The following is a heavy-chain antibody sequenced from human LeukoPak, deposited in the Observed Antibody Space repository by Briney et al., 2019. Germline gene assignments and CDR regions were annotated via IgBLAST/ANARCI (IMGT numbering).Heavy chain of an antibody. CDR1: GFTFRDAW. J-gene: IGHJ4*02. V-gene: IGHV3-15*01. D-gene: IGHD2-15*01. Sequence: GGSLRLSCAGSGFTFRDAWMSWVRQAPGKGLEWVGRMKSIGGGGTTDYAAPVKGRFTISRDDAKNTLYLEMSSLKTEDTAVYYCSTDLSSYCSGGNCFLSYWGQGTLVTVSS. CDR2: MKSIGGGGTT. CDR3: STDLSSYCSGGNCFLSY.